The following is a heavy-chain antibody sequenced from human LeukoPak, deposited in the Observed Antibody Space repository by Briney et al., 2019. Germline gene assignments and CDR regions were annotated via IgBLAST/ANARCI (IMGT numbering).Heavy chain of an antibody. J-gene: IGHJ6*02. CDR3: ARDRYDFPNYYYGMDV. Sequence: SETLSLTCAVSGGSISTSGYYWGWIRQPPGKGLEYIGSTDYSGSTYYNPSLKSRVTISVDTSKNQFSLKLSSVTAADTAVYYCARDRYDFPNYYYGMDVWGQGTTVTVSS. V-gene: IGHV4-39*07. CDR2: TDYSGST. CDR1: GGSISTSGYY. D-gene: IGHD3-3*01.